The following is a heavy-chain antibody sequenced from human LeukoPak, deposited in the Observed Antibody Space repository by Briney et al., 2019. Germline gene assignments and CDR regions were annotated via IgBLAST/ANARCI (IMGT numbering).Heavy chain of an antibody. CDR2: MNPNSGGT. CDR1: GYTFTSYD. D-gene: IGHD1-14*01. CDR3: ARATPSRNPYYYYGMDV. Sequence: ASVKVSCKASGYTFTSYDINWVRQATGQGLEWMGWMNPNSGGTNYAQKFQGRVTMTRDTSISTAYMELSRLRSDDTAVYYCARATPSRNPYYYYGMDVWGQGTTVTVSS. J-gene: IGHJ6*02. V-gene: IGHV1-2*02.